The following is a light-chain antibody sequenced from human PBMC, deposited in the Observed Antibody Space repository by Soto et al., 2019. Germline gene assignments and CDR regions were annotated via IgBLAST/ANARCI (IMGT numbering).Light chain of an antibody. Sequence: QSALTQPASVSGSPGQSITISCTGTTGDIGAYNYVSWYQHHPGKAPKFMMYEVSYRPSGVSNRFSGSKSGNTASLTISGLQAEDEADYYCSSYTSTATILFGGGTK. CDR1: TGDIGAYNY. J-gene: IGLJ2*01. CDR3: SSYTSTATIL. V-gene: IGLV2-14*01. CDR2: EVS.